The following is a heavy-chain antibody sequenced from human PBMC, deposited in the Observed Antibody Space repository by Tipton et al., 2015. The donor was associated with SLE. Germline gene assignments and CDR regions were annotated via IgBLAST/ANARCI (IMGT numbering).Heavy chain of an antibody. CDR2: VFYGGRY. CDR3: ARAGGGDANWFDP. D-gene: IGHD2-21*01. V-gene: IGHV4-39*07. CDR1: NGSITSLYDY. Sequence: TLSLTCTVSNGSITSLYDYCGWVRQPPGKGLEWLGSVFYGGRYYYNASLRSRVTISVDTVKTQVSLKLTSVTAADTAVYYCARAGGGDANWFDPWGQGTLVTVSS. J-gene: IGHJ5*02.